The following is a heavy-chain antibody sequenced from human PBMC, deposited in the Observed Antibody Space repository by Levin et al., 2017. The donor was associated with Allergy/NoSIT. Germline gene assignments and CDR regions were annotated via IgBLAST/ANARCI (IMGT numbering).Heavy chain of an antibody. CDR1: GGSFTSSP. Sequence: SVKVSCKASGGSFTSSPLSWVRQAPGQGLEWVGRVIPLLGVPDYAQKFQGRVTISADTSTTTVYMELSSLRSEDTAMYFCARERGDCYDSSTFHSNFDYWGQGTLVTVSS. J-gene: IGHJ4*02. V-gene: IGHV1-69*04. CDR2: VIPLLGVP. D-gene: IGHD3-22*01. CDR3: ARERGDCYDSSTFHSNFDY.